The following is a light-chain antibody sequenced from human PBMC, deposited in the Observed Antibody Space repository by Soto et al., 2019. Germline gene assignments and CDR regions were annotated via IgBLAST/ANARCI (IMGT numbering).Light chain of an antibody. CDR1: SSNIGAGYD. Sequence: QSVLPQPPSVSGAPGHRVTISCTGSSSNIGAGYDVHWYQQLPGTAPKLLIYGNSNRPSGVPDRFSGSKSGTSASLAITGLQAEDDADYYCQSYDSSLSAVVFGGGTKVTVL. V-gene: IGLV1-40*01. CDR2: GNS. CDR3: QSYDSSLSAVV. J-gene: IGLJ2*01.